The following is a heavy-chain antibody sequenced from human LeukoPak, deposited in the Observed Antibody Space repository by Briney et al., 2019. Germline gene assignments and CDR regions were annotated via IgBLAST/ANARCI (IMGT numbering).Heavy chain of an antibody. CDR1: GGSISSYY. V-gene: IGHV4-59*01. CDR3: ASRVVGATIGDAFDI. D-gene: IGHD1-26*01. CDR2: IYYSGST. J-gene: IGHJ3*02. Sequence: SETLSLTCTVSGGSISSYYWSWIRQPPGKGLERIGYIYYSGSTNYNPSLKSRVTISVDTSKNQFSLELSSVTAADTAVYYCASRVVGATIGDAFDIWGQGTMVTVSS.